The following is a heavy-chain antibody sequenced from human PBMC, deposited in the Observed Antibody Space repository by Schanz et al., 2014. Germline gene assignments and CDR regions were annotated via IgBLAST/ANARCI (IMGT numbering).Heavy chain of an antibody. D-gene: IGHD1-26*01. V-gene: IGHV3-7*01. J-gene: IGHJ3*02. CDR2: IKKDGSEK. CDR3: ARDGAGRAPDAFDI. Sequence: VQLVESGGGLVKPGGSLRLSCAASGFSFVDAWMSWVRQAPGRGLEWVATIKKDGSEKYNVDAVKGRFTISRDNAKNSLYLQMNSLRAEDTAVYYCARDGAGRAPDAFDIWGQGTMVTVSS. CDR1: GFSFVDAW.